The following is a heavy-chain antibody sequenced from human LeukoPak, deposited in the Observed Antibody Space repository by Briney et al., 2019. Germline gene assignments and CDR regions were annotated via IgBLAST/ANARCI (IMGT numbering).Heavy chain of an antibody. J-gene: IGHJ4*02. CDR3: ASYYYDSSGHYEGVGY. CDR1: GYSFTSYW. D-gene: IGHD3-22*01. V-gene: IGHV5-51*01. CDR2: IYPGDSDT. Sequence: GESLKISCKGSGYSFTSYWIGWVRQMPGKGLEWMGIIYPGDSDTRYSPSFQGQVTISADKSISTAYLQWSSLKASDTAMYYCASYYYDSSGHYEGVGYWGQGTLVTVSS.